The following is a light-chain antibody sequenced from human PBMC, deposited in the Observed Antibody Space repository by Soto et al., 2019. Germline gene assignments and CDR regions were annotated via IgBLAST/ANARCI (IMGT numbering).Light chain of an antibody. CDR2: GA. V-gene: IGKV3-20*01. J-gene: IGKJ1*01. Sequence: EIVLTQSPGTLSLSPGERATLSCRASQSVSSTYFAWLQQKAGQAPRLLIHGATRATGIPDRFSGSGSGTDFTLTISRMEPADFAVYYCQQYGSSSWTFGQGTKVEIK. CDR1: QSVSSTY. CDR3: QQYGSSSWT.